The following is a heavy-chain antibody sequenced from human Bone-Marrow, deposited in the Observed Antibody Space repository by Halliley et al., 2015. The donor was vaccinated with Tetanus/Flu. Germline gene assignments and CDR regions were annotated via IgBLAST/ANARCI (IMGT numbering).Heavy chain of an antibody. V-gene: IGHV3-23*01. CDR2: IWANGGLT. Sequence: VSGIWANGGLTDYPDSVKGRFTIPRDNSKNPLYLQMNSLRAEDTAVYYCAKEVDTRKYFYFWGQGTLVTISS. J-gene: IGHJ4*02. D-gene: IGHD2-15*01. CDR3: AKEVDTRKYFYF.